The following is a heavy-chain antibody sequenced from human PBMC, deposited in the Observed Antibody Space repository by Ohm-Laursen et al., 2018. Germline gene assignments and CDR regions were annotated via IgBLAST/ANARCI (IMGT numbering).Heavy chain of an antibody. D-gene: IGHD1-14*01. V-gene: IGHV3-11*04. Sequence: SLRLSCAASGFTFSDYYMSWIRQAPGKGLEWVSYISSSGSTIYYADSVKGRFTISRDNAKNSLYLQMNSLRAEDTAIYYCARDPIDNNGYNPDYWGQGTLVTVSS. J-gene: IGHJ4*02. CDR2: ISSSGSTI. CDR1: GFTFSDYY. CDR3: ARDPIDNNGYNPDY.